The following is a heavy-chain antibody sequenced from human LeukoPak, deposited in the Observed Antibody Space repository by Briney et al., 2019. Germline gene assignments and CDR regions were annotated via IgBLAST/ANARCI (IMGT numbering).Heavy chain of an antibody. CDR3: AKELDPHPYDSSGYPLPLDY. D-gene: IGHD3-22*01. CDR2: ISYDGSNK. CDR1: GFTFSSYG. V-gene: IGHV3-30*18. J-gene: IGHJ4*02. Sequence: GGSLRLSCAASGFTFSSYGMHGVRQAPGKGLEWVAVISYDGSNKYYADSVKGRFTISRDNSKNTLYLQMNSLRAEDTAVYYCAKELDPHPYDSSGYPLPLDYWGQGTLVTVSS.